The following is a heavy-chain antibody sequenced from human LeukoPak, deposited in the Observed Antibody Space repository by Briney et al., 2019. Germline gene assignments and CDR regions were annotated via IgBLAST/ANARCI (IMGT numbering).Heavy chain of an antibody. J-gene: IGHJ4*02. Sequence: PSQTLSLTCTVSGDSIRSGGYYWSWIRQHPGKGLEWIGYIYYSGSTFYNPSLKSRVAISVDTSKNQFSLKLSSVTAAATAVYYCARGPLGAFSMLSEWGQGTLVTVS. D-gene: IGHD2-8*01. CDR2: IYYSGST. CDR3: ARGPLGAFSMLSE. V-gene: IGHV4-31*03. CDR1: GDSIRSGGYY.